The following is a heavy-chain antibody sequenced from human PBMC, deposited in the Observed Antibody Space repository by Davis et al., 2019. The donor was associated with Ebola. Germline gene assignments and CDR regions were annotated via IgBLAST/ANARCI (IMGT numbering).Heavy chain of an antibody. V-gene: IGHV4-34*01. CDR2: INHSGRT. J-gene: IGHJ5*02. CDR1: GGSFRGYY. Sequence: MPSETLSLTCAVYGGSFRGYYWSWIRQPPGKGLEWIGDINHSGRTNYNPSLKSRVTISVDTSKNQFSLKMSSVTAADTAVYYCAREGRSGYSNWFDPWGQGTLVTVSS. D-gene: IGHD3-22*01. CDR3: AREGRSGYSNWFDP.